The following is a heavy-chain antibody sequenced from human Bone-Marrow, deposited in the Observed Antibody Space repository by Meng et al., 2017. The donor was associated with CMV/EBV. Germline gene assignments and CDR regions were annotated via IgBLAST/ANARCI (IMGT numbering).Heavy chain of an antibody. D-gene: IGHD3-22*01. CDR3: AILGGITMIVVPFDI. J-gene: IGHJ3*02. Sequence: ASVKVSCKASGYTFTGYYMHWVRQAPGQGLEWMGWINPNSGGTNYAQKFQGRVTMIRDTSISTAYMELSRLRSDDTAVYYCAILGGITMIVVPFDIWGQGKMVNV. V-gene: IGHV1-2*02. CDR1: GYTFTGYY. CDR2: INPNSGGT.